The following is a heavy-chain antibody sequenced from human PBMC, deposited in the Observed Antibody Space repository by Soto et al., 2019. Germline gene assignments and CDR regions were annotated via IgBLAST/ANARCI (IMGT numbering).Heavy chain of an antibody. CDR2: IGSGPDDS. Sequence: EVKLLESGGDLVQPGGSLRLSCAASGFTFSTYAMSWVRQAPGKGLEWVSSIGSGPDDSHSADSVKGRFIISRDNSKNVVSLQMESLRAEDTAIYYCAKDRMNHNGVWDPFDVWGQGTVVTVSS. J-gene: IGHJ3*01. D-gene: IGHD2-8*01. CDR1: GFTFSTYA. CDR3: AKDRMNHNGVWDPFDV. V-gene: IGHV3-23*01.